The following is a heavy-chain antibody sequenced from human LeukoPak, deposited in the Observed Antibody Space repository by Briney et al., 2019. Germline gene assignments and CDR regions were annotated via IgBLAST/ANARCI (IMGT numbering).Heavy chain of an antibody. CDR1: GGSFSGYY. V-gene: IGHV4-34*01. D-gene: IGHD3-22*01. CDR3: AKDTPITMIVPNWFDP. J-gene: IGHJ5*02. CDR2: INHSGST. Sequence: SETLSLTCAVYGGSFSGYYWSWIRQPPGKGLEWIGEINHSGSTNYNPSLKSRVTISVDTSKNQFSLKLSSVTAADTAVYYCAKDTPITMIVPNWFDPWGQGTLVTVSS.